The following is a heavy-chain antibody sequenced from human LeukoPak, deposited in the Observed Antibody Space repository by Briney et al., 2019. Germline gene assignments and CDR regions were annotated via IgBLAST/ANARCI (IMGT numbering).Heavy chain of an antibody. V-gene: IGHV3-20*04. CDR2: INWNGGST. CDR1: GFTFDDYG. Sequence: PGGSLRLSCAASGFTFDDYGMSWVRQAPGKGLEWVSGINWNGGSTGYADSVKGRFTISRDNAKNSLYLQMNSLRAEDTALYYCARDSYYYGSGSQYYFDCWGQGTLVTVSS. CDR3: ARDSYYYGSGSQYYFDC. D-gene: IGHD3-10*01. J-gene: IGHJ4*02.